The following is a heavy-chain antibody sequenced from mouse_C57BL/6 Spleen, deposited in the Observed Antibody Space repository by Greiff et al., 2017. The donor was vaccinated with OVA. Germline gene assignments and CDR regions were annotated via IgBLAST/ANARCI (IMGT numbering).Heavy chain of an antibody. Sequence: EVQRVESGGGLVKPGGSLKLSCAASGFTFSSYAMSWVRQTPEKRLEWVATISDGGSYTYYPDNVKGRFTISRDNAKNNLYLQMSHLKSEDTAMYYCARESGSSYWYFDYWGQGTTLTVSS. CDR2: ISDGGSYT. J-gene: IGHJ2*01. CDR3: ARESGSSYWYFDY. D-gene: IGHD1-1*01. CDR1: GFTFSSYA. V-gene: IGHV5-4*01.